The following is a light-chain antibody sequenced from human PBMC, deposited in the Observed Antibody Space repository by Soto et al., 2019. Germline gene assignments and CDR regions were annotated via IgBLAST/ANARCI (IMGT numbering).Light chain of an antibody. CDR3: QQYANSRT. J-gene: IGKJ1*01. CDR2: GTS. CDR1: QSVNINY. Sequence: EIVLTQSPGTLSLSPGERATLSCRASQSVNINYFAWYQQKSGQAPRLLIYGTSNRASGIPDRFSGSGSGTDFTLSISGLEPEDFAVYFCQQYANSRTFGQGPKVEIK. V-gene: IGKV3-20*01.